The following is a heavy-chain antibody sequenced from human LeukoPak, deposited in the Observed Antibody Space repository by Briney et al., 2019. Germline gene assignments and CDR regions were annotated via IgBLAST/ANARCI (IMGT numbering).Heavy chain of an antibody. CDR2: ISGSGGST. V-gene: IGHV3-23*01. J-gene: IGHJ4*02. D-gene: IGHD3-22*01. CDR3: AKDFSSGYYYVPFDY. Sequence: GGSLRLSCAASGFTFSSYGMSWVRQAPGKGLKWVSAISGSGGSTYYADSVKGRFTISRDNSKNTLYLQMNSLRAEDTAVYYCAKDFSSGYYYVPFDYWGQGTLVTVSS. CDR1: GFTFSSYG.